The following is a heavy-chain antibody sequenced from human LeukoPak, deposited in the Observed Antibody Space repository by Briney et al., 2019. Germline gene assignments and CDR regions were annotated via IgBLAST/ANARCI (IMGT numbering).Heavy chain of an antibody. V-gene: IGHV3-7*01. CDR2: IKQDGSEK. Sequence: GGSLRLSCAASGFTFSSYAMSWVRQAPGKGLEWVANIKQDGSEKYYVDSVKGRFTISRDNAKNSLYLQMNSLRAEDTAVYYCAREGGMVRGVIIINYYYMDVWGKGTTVTVSS. CDR1: GFTFSSYA. J-gene: IGHJ6*03. D-gene: IGHD3-10*01. CDR3: AREGGMVRGVIIINYYYMDV.